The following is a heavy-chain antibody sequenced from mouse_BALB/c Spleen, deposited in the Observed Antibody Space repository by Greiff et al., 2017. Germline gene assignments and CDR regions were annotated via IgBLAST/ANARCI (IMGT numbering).Heavy chain of an antibody. Sequence: EVMLVESGGGLVQPGGSRKLSCAASGFTFSSFGMHWVRQAPEKGLEWVAYISSGSSTIYYADTVKGRFTISRDNPKNTLFLQMTSLRSEDTAMYYCARGGYYYFDYWGQGTTLTVSS. CDR2: ISSGSSTI. CDR3: ARGGYYYFDY. J-gene: IGHJ2*01. V-gene: IGHV5-17*02. CDR1: GFTFSSFG. D-gene: IGHD2-3*01.